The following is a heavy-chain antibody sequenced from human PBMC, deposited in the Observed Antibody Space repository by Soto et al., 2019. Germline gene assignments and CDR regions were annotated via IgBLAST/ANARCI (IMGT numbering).Heavy chain of an antibody. CDR2: ISSSGSTI. D-gene: IGHD3-10*01. J-gene: IGHJ6*02. Sequence: GGSLRLSCAASGFTFSSYEMNWVRQAPGKGLEWVSYISSSGSTIYYADSVKGRFTISRDNAKNSLYLQMNSLRAEDTAVYYCARERETLWFGELLYGMDVWGQGTTATVPS. V-gene: IGHV3-48*03. CDR1: GFTFSSYE. CDR3: ARERETLWFGELLYGMDV.